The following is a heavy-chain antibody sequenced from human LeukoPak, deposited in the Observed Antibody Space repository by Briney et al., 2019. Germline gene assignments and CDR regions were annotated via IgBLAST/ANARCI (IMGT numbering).Heavy chain of an antibody. Sequence: GGSLRLSCAASGFTFSSYSMNWVRQAPGKGLEWVSSISSSSSYIYYADSVKGRSTISRDNAKNSLYLQMNSLRAEDTAVYYCAGPPEGFDPWGQGTLVTVSS. V-gene: IGHV3-21*01. CDR2: ISSSSSYI. J-gene: IGHJ5*02. CDR3: AGPPEGFDP. CDR1: GFTFSSYS.